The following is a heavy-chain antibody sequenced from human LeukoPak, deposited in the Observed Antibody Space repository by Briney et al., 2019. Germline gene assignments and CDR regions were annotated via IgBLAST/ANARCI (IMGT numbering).Heavy chain of an antibody. CDR3: ARGSTYYESSGQVPFDY. CDR2: ISGSSGII. V-gene: IGHV3-48*01. CDR1: GFTSITFT. J-gene: IGHJ4*02. D-gene: IGHD3-22*01. Sequence: GGPLSLSGPAPGFTSITFTINWVGKAPGKGLEGVYKISGSSGIIDYADSVRGRFTISRDNAKNSLYLQMNSLRAEDTAVYYCARGSTYYESSGQVPFDYWGQGTLVTVSS.